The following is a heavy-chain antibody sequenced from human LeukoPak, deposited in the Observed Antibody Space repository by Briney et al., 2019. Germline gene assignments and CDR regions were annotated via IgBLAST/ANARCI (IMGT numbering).Heavy chain of an antibody. CDR1: GGSISSSSYY. Sequence: SETLSLTCTVSGGSISSSSYYWGWIRQPPGKGLEWIGSIYHTGSTYYKPSLKSRVTISVDTSKNQFSLKLSSVTAADTAVYYCARETQSSAEYWGQGTLVSVTS. V-gene: IGHV4-39*07. CDR3: ARETQSSAEY. CDR2: IYHTGST. D-gene: IGHD6-25*01. J-gene: IGHJ4*02.